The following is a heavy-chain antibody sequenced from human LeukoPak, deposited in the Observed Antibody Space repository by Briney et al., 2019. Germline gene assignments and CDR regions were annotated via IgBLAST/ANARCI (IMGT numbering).Heavy chain of an antibody. Sequence: GGSLRLSRAASGFTFSSHAMGWVRQAPGKGLEWVSGIGGLGGSTYYAGSVKGRFTISRDNSQNTLYLHMNSLRAGDTAVYYCARDPGVVAFHYFDYWGQGSLVTVSS. CDR1: GFTFSSHA. CDR2: IGGLGGST. J-gene: IGHJ4*02. CDR3: ARDPGVVAFHYFDY. V-gene: IGHV3-23*01. D-gene: IGHD3-3*01.